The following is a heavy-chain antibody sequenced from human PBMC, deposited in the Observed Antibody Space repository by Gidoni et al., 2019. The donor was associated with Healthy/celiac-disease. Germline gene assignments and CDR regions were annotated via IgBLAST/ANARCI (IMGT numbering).Heavy chain of an antibody. CDR1: GGSIRSGGYY. CDR2: IYYSGST. CDR3: ARGPGVSYGYSSFDY. Sequence: QVQLQESGPGLVKPSQTLSLTCTVSGGSIRSGGYYWSWIRQHPGKGLEWIGYIYYSGSTYYNPSLKSRVTISVDTSKNQFSLKLSSVTAADTAVYYCARGPGVSYGYSSFDYWGQGTLVTVSS. D-gene: IGHD5-18*01. J-gene: IGHJ4*02. V-gene: IGHV4-31*03.